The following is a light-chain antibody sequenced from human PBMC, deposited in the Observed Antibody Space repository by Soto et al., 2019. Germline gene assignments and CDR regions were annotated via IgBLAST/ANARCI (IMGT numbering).Light chain of an antibody. V-gene: IGKV3-20*01. CDR2: GAS. CDR3: QQYATSPLT. Sequence: EIVLTQSPGTLSLSPGERATLSCRASQTVARNFVAWYQQKPGQTPRLLIHGASNRATGIPERISGSGSGTDFTLNISRLEPADFAVYYCQQYATSPLTFGGGTKVEIK. CDR1: QTVARNF. J-gene: IGKJ4*01.